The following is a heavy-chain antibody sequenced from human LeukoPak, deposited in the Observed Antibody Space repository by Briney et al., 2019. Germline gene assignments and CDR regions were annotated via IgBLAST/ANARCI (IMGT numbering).Heavy chain of an antibody. Sequence: PGGSLRLSCAASGFTFSSSEMNWVRQAPGKGLEWVSHISSASTMSYAESVKGRLTISRDTAENSVFLQMNSLRAEDTAVYYCARRRYNWQDGFDYWGQGTLVTVSS. CDR2: ISSASTM. V-gene: IGHV3-48*03. CDR3: ARRRYNWQDGFDY. CDR1: GFTFSSSE. J-gene: IGHJ4*02. D-gene: IGHD1-20*01.